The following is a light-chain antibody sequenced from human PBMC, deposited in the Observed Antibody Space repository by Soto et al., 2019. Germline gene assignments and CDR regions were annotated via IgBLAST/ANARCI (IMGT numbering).Light chain of an antibody. CDR1: QGVKSN. CDR2: GAS. V-gene: IGKV3D-20*02. Sequence: TVMTQSPATLSLSPGERATLSCRASQGVKSNLAWYQQKPGQAPRLPLFGASSRATGIPDRFSGSGSGTDFTLTISRLEPKDFAIYYCQQRSSWPGTFGQGTKVDIK. CDR3: QQRSSWPGT. J-gene: IGKJ1*01.